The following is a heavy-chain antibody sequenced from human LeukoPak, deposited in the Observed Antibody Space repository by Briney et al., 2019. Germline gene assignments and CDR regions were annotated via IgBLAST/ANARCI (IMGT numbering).Heavy chain of an antibody. CDR3: ARSPSRGGDYYYYYYMDV. Sequence: GASVKVSCKASGGTFSSYAISWVRQAPGQGLEWMGGIIPIFGTANYAQKFQGRVTITTDESTSTAYMELSSLRSEDTAVYYCARSPSRGGDYYYYYYMDVWGKGTTVTVSS. D-gene: IGHD2-21*02. J-gene: IGHJ6*03. V-gene: IGHV1-69*05. CDR1: GGTFSSYA. CDR2: IIPIFGTA.